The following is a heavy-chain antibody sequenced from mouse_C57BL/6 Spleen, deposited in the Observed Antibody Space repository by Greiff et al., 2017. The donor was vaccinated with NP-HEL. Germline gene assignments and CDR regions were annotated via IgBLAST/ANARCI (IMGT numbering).Heavy chain of an antibody. CDR2: IDPSDSET. J-gene: IGHJ3*01. Sequence: QVQLQQPGAELVRPGSSVKLSCKASGYTFTSYWMHWVKQRPIQGLEWIGNIDPSDSETHYNQKFKDKATLTVDKSSSTAYMQLSSLTSEDSAVYYCAREITTVGFAYWGQGTLVTVSA. CDR1: GYTFTSYW. CDR3: AREITTVGFAY. V-gene: IGHV1-52*01. D-gene: IGHD1-1*01.